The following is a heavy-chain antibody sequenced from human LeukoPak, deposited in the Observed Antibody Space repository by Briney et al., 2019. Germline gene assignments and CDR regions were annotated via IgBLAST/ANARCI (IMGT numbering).Heavy chain of an antibody. V-gene: IGHV3-9*01. Sequence: GRSLRLSFPASGFTFDEHAMHWVRQAPWKGVEGVSGISWNSGSIGYADSVKGRFTISIDNAKNSLYLQINSLTDEGSAWYYCPKERDIVVRNWFDPWGQGTLVTVSS. CDR3: PKERDIVVRNWFDP. D-gene: IGHD2-15*01. CDR1: GFTFDEHA. CDR2: ISWNSGSI. J-gene: IGHJ5*02.